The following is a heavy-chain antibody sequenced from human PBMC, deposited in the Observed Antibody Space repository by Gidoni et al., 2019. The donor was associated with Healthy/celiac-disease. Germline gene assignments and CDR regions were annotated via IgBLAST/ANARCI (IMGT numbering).Heavy chain of an antibody. V-gene: IGHV3-30-3*01. J-gene: IGHJ4*02. CDR2: ISYDGSNK. Sequence: QVQLVESGGGVVQPGRSLRLSCAASGFTFSSYAMHWVRQAPGKGLEWGAVISYDGSNKYYADSVKGRFTISRDNSKNTLYLQMNSLRAEDTAVYYCARGGGYEIDYWGQGTLVTVSS. D-gene: IGHD5-12*01. CDR3: ARGGGYEIDY. CDR1: GFTFSSYA.